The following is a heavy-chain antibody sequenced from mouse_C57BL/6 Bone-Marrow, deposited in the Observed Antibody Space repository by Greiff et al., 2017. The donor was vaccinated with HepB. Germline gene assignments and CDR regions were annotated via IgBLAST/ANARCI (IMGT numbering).Heavy chain of an antibody. Sequence: VKLMESGPGLVAPSQSLSITCTVSGFSLTSYGVHWVRQPPGKGLEWLVVIWSDGSTTYNSALKSRLSISKDNSKSQVFLKMNSLQTDDTAMYYCARHPEPSYWYFDVWGTGTTVTVSS. CDR1: GFSLTSYG. D-gene: IGHD2-10*02. CDR3: ARHPEPSYWYFDV. CDR2: IWSDGST. V-gene: IGHV2-6-1*01. J-gene: IGHJ1*03.